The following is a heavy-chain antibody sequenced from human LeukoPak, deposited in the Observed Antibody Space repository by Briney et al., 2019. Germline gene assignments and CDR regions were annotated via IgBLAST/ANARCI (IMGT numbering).Heavy chain of an antibody. V-gene: IGHV3-9*01. CDR1: GFTFTNYA. CDR2: ISWNSGSI. CDR3: AKEGQWLATHYYYYMDV. Sequence: GGSLRLSCAASGFTFTNYAMSWVRQTPGKGLEWVSGISWNSGSIGYADSVKGRFTISGDNAKNSLYLQMNSLRAEDTALYYCAKEGQWLATHYYYYMDVWGKGTTVTISS. J-gene: IGHJ6*03. D-gene: IGHD6-19*01.